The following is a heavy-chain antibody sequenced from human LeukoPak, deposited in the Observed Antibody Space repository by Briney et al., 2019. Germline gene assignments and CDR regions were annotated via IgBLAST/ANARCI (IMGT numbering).Heavy chain of an antibody. V-gene: IGHV4-59*08. D-gene: IGHD3-16*01. CDR2: IYYSGST. Sequence: PSETLSLTCTVSGGSISSYYWSWIRQPPGKGLEWIGYIYYSGSTNYNPSLKSRVTISVDTSKNQFSLKLSSVTAADTAVYYCARLGGGDDYVWGSHYYYYGMDVWGQGTTVTVSS. CDR3: ARLGGGDDYVWGSHYYYYGMDV. J-gene: IGHJ6*02. CDR1: GGSISSYY.